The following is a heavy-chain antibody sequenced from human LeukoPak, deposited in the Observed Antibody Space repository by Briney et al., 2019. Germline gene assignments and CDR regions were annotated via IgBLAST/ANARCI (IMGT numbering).Heavy chain of an antibody. J-gene: IGHJ4*02. D-gene: IGHD3-3*01. V-gene: IGHV3-7*01. CDR1: GFTFSSYW. CDR2: IKQDGSEK. Sequence: PGGSLRLSCAASGFTFSSYWMSWVRQAPGKGLEWVANIKQDGSEKYYADSVKGRFTISRDNAKNSLYLQMNSLRAEDTAVYYCAREGNDFWSGYYGGLFDYWGQGTLVTVSS. CDR3: AREGNDFWSGYYGGLFDY.